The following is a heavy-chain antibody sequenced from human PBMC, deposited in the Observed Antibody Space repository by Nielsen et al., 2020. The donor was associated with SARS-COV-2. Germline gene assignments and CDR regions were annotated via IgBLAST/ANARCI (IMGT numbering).Heavy chain of an antibody. Sequence: GGSLRLSCEASGYTFSDYYMNWVRQAPGKGLMWVSLMNDDGSRSAYAESVKGRFIIAIDNARDILTLQMNSLSVEDTAMYYCVRFRDYGPYYDAGTFDYWGQGALVTVSS. CDR3: VRFRDYGPYYDAGTFDY. V-gene: IGHV3-74*01. CDR2: MNDDGSRS. J-gene: IGHJ4*02. D-gene: IGHD3-22*01. CDR1: GYTFSDYY.